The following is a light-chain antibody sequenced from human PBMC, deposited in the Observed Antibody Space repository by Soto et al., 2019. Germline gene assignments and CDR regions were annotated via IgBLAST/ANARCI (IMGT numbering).Light chain of an antibody. J-gene: IGLJ1*01. CDR3: SLYTTASTYV. CDR2: EVS. CDR1: SSDIGGYNF. Sequence: QSVLTQPASVSGSPGQSITISCTGTSSDIGGYNFVSWYQQHPGKAPKLIIFEVSNRPSGVSHRFSGSKSDITASLTISGLQAGDEADYYCSLYTTASTYVFGTGTKVTVL. V-gene: IGLV2-14*01.